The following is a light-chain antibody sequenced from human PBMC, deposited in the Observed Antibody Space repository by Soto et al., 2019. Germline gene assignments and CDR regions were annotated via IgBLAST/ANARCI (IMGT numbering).Light chain of an antibody. CDR3: KQYNSWAAIS. J-gene: IGKJ5*01. Sequence: DIQMTQSPSTLSASVGDRVSITCRASQSISNWLAWYQQKPGKAPKLLIYDASSLESGVPSRFSGSGSGTEFTLTISSLQSEDFAVYYCKQYNSWAAISFGQGTRLEI. CDR1: QSISNW. CDR2: DAS. V-gene: IGKV1-5*01.